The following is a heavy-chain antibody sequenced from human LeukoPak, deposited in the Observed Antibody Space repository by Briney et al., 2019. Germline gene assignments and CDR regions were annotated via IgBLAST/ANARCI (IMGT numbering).Heavy chain of an antibody. D-gene: IGHD4-23*01. J-gene: IGHJ3*02. Sequence: QPGGSLRLSCAASGFTFSSYAMHWVRQAPGKGLEWVAVISYDGSNKYYADSVKGRFTISRDNSKNTLYLQVNSLRAEDTAVYYCARAVRWYHDAFDIWGQGTMVTVSS. CDR3: ARAVRWYHDAFDI. CDR1: GFTFSSYA. V-gene: IGHV3-30*04. CDR2: ISYDGSNK.